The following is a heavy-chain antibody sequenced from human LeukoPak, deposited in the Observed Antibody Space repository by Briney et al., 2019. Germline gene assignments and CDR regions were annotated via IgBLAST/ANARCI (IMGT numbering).Heavy chain of an antibody. Sequence: SETLSLTCAVYGGSFSGYYWSWIRQPAGKGLEWIGRIYTSGSTNYNPSLKGRVTMSVDTSKNQFSLKLSSVTAADTAVYYCARVYYYDSSGWHRGAYYFDYWGQGTLVTVSS. J-gene: IGHJ4*02. V-gene: IGHV4-59*10. CDR3: ARVYYYDSSGWHRGAYYFDY. D-gene: IGHD3-22*01. CDR1: GGSFSGYY. CDR2: IYTSGST.